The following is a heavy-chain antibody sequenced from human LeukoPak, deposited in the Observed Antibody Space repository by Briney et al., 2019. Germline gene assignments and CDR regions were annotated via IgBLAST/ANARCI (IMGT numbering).Heavy chain of an antibody. CDR1: GGTFSSYA. V-gene: IGHV1-69*04. J-gene: IGHJ6*03. D-gene: IGHD6-13*01. CDR3: ARSSAAGYYYYYYYMDV. CDR2: IIPILGIA. Sequence: SVKVSCKASGGTFSSYAISWVRQAPGQGLEWMGRIIPILGIANYAQKFQGRVTITADKSTSTAYMELSSLRSEDTAVYYCARSSAAGYYYYYYYMDVWGKGTTVTVSS.